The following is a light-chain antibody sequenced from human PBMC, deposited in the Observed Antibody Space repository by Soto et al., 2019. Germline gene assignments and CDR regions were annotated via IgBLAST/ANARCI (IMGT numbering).Light chain of an antibody. CDR1: STDFVSYNR. J-gene: IGLJ1*01. CDR2: EVS. CDR3: SLYTCENGYV. V-gene: IGLV2-18*01. Sequence: QSALTQPPSVSGSPGQSVTISCTGTSTDFVSYNRVSWYQQPPGTAPKLMIYEVSKRPSGVPARFSGSKSGNTASLTISGLQAADGADYYCSLYTCENGYVFGTGTKVTVL.